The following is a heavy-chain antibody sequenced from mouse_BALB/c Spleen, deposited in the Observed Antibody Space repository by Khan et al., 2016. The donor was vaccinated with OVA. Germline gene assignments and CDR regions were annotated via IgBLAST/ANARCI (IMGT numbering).Heavy chain of an antibody. J-gene: IGHJ4*01. Sequence: DLVKPGASVKLSCKASGYTFTSYWINWIKQRPGQGLEWIGRIAPGSGSPYYNEMFKDKATLTVDTSSSTAYIQLSSLPSEDSAVYFCARENYYGSSHDAMDYWGQGTSVTVSS. CDR1: GYTFTSYW. V-gene: IGHV1S41*01. CDR3: ARENYYGSSHDAMDY. D-gene: IGHD1-1*01. CDR2: IAPGSGSP.